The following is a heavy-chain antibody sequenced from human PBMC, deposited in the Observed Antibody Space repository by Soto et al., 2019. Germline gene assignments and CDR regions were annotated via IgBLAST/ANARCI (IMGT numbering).Heavy chain of an antibody. CDR2: ISSVSSTI. D-gene: IGHD6-13*01. CDR1: GFTFSDYY. Sequence: QVQLVDSGGGLVKPGGSLRLSCVASGFTFSDYYMSWFRQAPGKGLEWVSYISSVSSTISYSDSVKGRFTISRDSAKNSLYLQMNSLRGEDTAVYYCARAMYSSKTDFDYWGQGTLVTVSS. CDR3: ARAMYSSKTDFDY. V-gene: IGHV3-11*01. J-gene: IGHJ4*02.